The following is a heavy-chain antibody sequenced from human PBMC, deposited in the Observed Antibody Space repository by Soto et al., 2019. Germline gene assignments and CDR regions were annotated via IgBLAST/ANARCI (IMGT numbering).Heavy chain of an antibody. J-gene: IGHJ6*02. V-gene: IGHV3-30*09. D-gene: IGHD5-12*01. CDR1: GFTFSSYA. Sequence: LRLSCAASGFTFSSYAMHWVRQAPGKGLEWVAVISYDGSNKYYADSVKGRFAISRDNSKNTLYLQMNSLRAEDTAVYYCAREGVATITLLYYYGMDVWGQGTTVTVSS. CDR3: AREGVATITLLYYYGMDV. CDR2: ISYDGSNK.